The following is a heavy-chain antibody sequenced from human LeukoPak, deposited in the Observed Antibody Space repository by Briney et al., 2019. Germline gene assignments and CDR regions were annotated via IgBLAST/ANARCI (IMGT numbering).Heavy chain of an antibody. CDR3: ATEANTAMTT. V-gene: IGHV3-74*01. D-gene: IGHD5-18*01. CDR2: INSDETST. Sequence: GGSLRLSCAASGFTFSRYWMHWVRQAPGKGLVWVARINSDETSTSYAASVKGRFTISRDNAKNTLYLQMSSLRAEDTAVYYCATEANTAMTTWGQGTLVTVSS. J-gene: IGHJ5*02. CDR1: GFTFSRYW.